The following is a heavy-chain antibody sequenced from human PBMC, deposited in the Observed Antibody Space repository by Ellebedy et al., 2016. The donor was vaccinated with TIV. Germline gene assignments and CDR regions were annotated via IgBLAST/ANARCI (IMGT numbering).Heavy chain of an antibody. Sequence: GESLKISCAASGFTFSTYWMTWVRQAPGKGLEWVALIWYDGSNKNYADSVKGRFTISRDNSKNTLYLQMNSLRAEDTAVYYCARANTAMVRRNHMDVWGQGTTVTVSS. D-gene: IGHD5-18*01. J-gene: IGHJ6*02. CDR3: ARANTAMVRRNHMDV. CDR1: GFTFSTYW. V-gene: IGHV3-33*08. CDR2: IWYDGSNK.